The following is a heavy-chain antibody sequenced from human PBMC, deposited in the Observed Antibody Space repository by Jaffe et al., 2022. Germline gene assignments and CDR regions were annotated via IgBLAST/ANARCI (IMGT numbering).Heavy chain of an antibody. D-gene: IGHD5-12*01. V-gene: IGHV4-38-2*01. CDR2: IYHSGST. J-gene: IGHJ4*02. CDR1: GYSISSGYY. Sequence: QVQLQESGPGLVKPSETLSLTCAVSGYSISSGYYWGWIRQPPGKGLEWIGSIYHSGSTYYNPSLKSRVTISVDTSKNQFSLKLSSVTAADTAVYYCARHWDIVAFDYWGQGTLVTVSS. CDR3: ARHWDIVAFDY.